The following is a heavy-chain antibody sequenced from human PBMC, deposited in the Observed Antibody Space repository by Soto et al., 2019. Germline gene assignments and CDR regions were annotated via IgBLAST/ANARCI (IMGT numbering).Heavy chain of an antibody. Sequence: ASVKVSCKASGYTFTSYGISWVRQAPGQGLEWMGWMNANNGNTSYAQKFQGRVTMTRNISTSTAYMELSSLRSEDTAVYDCARGDDRAFNIWGQGTMVTASS. D-gene: IGHD3-16*01. CDR2: MNANNGNT. CDR3: ARGDDRAFNI. J-gene: IGHJ3*02. V-gene: IGHV1-8*02. CDR1: GYTFTSYG.